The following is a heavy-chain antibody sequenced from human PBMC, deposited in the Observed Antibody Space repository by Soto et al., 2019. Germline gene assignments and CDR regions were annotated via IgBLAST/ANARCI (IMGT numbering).Heavy chain of an antibody. CDR3: ARGIVVATIRATYRSYYYYGMDV. D-gene: IGHD5-12*01. Sequence: ASVKVSCKASGGTFSSYAISWVRQAPGQGLEWMGGIIPIFGTANYAQKFQGRVTITADESTSTAYMELSSLRSEDTAVYCCARGIVVATIRATYRSYYYYGMDVWGQGTTVTVSS. V-gene: IGHV1-69*13. CDR2: IIPIFGTA. J-gene: IGHJ6*02. CDR1: GGTFSSYA.